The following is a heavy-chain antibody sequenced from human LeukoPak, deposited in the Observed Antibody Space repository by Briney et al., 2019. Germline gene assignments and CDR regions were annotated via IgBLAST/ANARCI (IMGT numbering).Heavy chain of an antibody. CDR2: ISSSGSTI. CDR3: ARDFRRDYVWGSHRYTGPY. CDR1: GFTFNSYE. J-gene: IGHJ4*02. D-gene: IGHD3-16*02. Sequence: PGGSLRLSCAASGFTFNSYEMNWVRQAPGKGLEWVSYISSSGSTIYYADSVEGRFTISRDNARNSLYLQMNSLRAEDTAVYYRARDFRRDYVWGSHRYTGPYWGQGTLVTVSS. V-gene: IGHV3-48*03.